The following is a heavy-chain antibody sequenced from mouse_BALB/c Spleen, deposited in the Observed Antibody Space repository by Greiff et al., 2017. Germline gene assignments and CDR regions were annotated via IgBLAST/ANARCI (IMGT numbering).Heavy chain of an antibody. CDR1: GYTFTSYV. V-gene: IGHV1-14*01. CDR3: ARICRYDGWYFDV. Sequence: VQLQQSGPELVKPGASVKMSCKASGYTFTSYVMHWVKQKPGQGLEWIGYINPYNDGTKYNEKFKGKATLTSDKSSSTAYMELSSLTSEDSAVYYCARICRYDGWYFDVWGAGTTVTVAS. CDR2: INPYNDGT. D-gene: IGHD2-14*01. J-gene: IGHJ1*01.